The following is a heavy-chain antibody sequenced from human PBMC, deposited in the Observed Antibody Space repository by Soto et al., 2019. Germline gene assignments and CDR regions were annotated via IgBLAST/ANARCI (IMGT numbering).Heavy chain of an antibody. V-gene: IGHV4-39*01. CDR3: ARHGSY. CDR1: GVSITNTSYY. J-gene: IGHJ4*02. CDR2: IYFSGST. Sequence: QLQLQESGPGLVKPSETLSLTCTVSGVSITNTSYYWGWIRQPPGKGLEWIGTIYFSGSTCYNPSLKSRLTISVDTSKNQFSLRLSSVTAADTAVYYCARHGSYWGQGPLVDVSS.